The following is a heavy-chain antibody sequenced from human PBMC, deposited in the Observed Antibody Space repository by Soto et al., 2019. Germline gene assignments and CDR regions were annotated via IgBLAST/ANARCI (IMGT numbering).Heavy chain of an antibody. V-gene: IGHV3-53*01. Sequence: EVQLVESGGGLIQPGGSLRLSCAASGFTVSSNYMSWVRQAPGKGLEWVSVIYSGGSTYYADSVKGRFTISRDNSKNTLYLQMNSLRAEDTAVYYCARVPTIFGVVTTCSGMDVWGQGTTVTVSS. CDR2: IYSGGST. D-gene: IGHD3-3*01. CDR3: ARVPTIFGVVTTCSGMDV. CDR1: GFTVSSNY. J-gene: IGHJ6*02.